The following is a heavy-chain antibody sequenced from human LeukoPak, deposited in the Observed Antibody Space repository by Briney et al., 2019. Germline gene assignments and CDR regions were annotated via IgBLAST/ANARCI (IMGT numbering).Heavy chain of an antibody. V-gene: IGHV3-11*01. J-gene: IGHJ4*02. CDR1: GFTFSSYW. CDR2: ITNSGTTI. CDR3: ARQGGHLSPMGY. D-gene: IGHD1-26*01. Sequence: GGSLRLSCAASGFTFSSYWMSWIRQAPGKGLEWVSYITNSGTTIYYADSVKGRFTISRDNAKNSLYLQMNSLRAEDTAVYYCARQGGHLSPMGYWGQGTLVTVSS.